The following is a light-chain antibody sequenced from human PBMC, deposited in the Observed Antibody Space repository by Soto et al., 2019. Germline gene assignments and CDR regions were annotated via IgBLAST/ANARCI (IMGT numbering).Light chain of an antibody. J-gene: IGKJ4*01. V-gene: IGKV3-11*01. Sequence: IVLTQSPATLSVSPGETATLSCRASENINTDLAWYQQKPGQAPKLLIYDASNRATGIPARFSASGSGTDFTLTISSLEPEDFAVYYCQHRNNWPLTFGGGTKVEIK. CDR1: ENINTD. CDR2: DAS. CDR3: QHRNNWPLT.